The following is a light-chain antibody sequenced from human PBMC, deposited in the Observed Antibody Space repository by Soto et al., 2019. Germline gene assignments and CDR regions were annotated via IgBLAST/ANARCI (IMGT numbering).Light chain of an antibody. CDR2: AAS. CDR3: QQSYSTTRT. V-gene: IGKV1-39*01. J-gene: IGKJ1*01. Sequence: DTQMTQSPSSLSASVGDRVTITCRASQSISSYLNWYQQKPGKAPKILIYAASTLQSGVPSRFSGSGSGTDFTLTISSLQPEDFATYYCQQSYSTTRTFGQGTKVDIK. CDR1: QSISSY.